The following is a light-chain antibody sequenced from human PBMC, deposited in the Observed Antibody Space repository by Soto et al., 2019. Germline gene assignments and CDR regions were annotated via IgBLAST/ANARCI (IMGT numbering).Light chain of an antibody. CDR1: SNDVGGYNF. Sequence: QSALTQPRSVSGSPGQSVTISCTGTSNDVGGYNFVSWYQQHPGKVPKLFIYDVSRRPSGVPDRFSGSKSGNTASLTISGPQAEDEADYYCSSYAGSYPLVFGGGTKVTVL. CDR3: SSYAGSYPLV. CDR2: DVS. J-gene: IGLJ2*01. V-gene: IGLV2-11*01.